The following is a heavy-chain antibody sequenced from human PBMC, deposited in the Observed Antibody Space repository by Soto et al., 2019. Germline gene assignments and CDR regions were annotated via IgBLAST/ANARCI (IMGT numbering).Heavy chain of an antibody. CDR3: AKSMRWLQYYFDY. J-gene: IGHJ4*02. D-gene: IGHD5-12*01. V-gene: IGHV3-23*01. CDR2: ISGSGGST. CDR1: GFTFSSYV. Sequence: GGSLRLSCAASGFTFSSYVMSWVRQAPGKGLEWVSAISGSGGSTYYADSVKGRFTISRDNSKNTLYLQMNSLRAEDTAVYYCAKSMRWLQYYFDYWGQGTLVTVSS.